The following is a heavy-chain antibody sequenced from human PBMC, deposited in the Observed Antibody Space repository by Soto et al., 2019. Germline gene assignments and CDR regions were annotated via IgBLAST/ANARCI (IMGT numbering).Heavy chain of an antibody. V-gene: IGHV1-58*01. D-gene: IGHD3-22*01. CDR3: AALYYYDSSGYYFDY. CDR1: GFTFTSSA. J-gene: IGHJ4*02. CDR2: IVVGSGNT. Sequence: ASVKVSCKASGFTFTSSAVQWVRQARGQRLEWIGWIVVGSGNTNYGQKFQERVTITRDMSTSTAYMELSSLRSEDTAVYYCAALYYYDSSGYYFDYWGQGTLVTVSS.